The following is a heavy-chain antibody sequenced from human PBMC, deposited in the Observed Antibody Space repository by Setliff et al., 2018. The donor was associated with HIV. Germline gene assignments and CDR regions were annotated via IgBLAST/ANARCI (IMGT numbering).Heavy chain of an antibody. CDR2: IYFSWST. J-gene: IGHJ6*03. D-gene: IGHD5-18*01. V-gene: IGHV4-39*07. CDR1: GGSISSSSYY. CDR3: AREIQFSATTYYYCYMDD. Sequence: SETLSLTCTVSGGSISSSSYYWGWIRQPPGKDLEWVGRIYFSWSTYYDLSLMSRVTISVDTSKNQFSLNLRSVTAADTAVYYCAREIQFSATTYYYCYMDDWGRGTTVTVSS.